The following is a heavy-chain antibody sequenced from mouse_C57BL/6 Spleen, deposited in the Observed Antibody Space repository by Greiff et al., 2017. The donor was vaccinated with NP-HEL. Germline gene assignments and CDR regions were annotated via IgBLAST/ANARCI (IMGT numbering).Heavy chain of an antibody. CDR2: INPSNGGT. CDR3: YCYSNSDWYFDV. J-gene: IGHJ1*03. Sequence: VQLQQSGTDLVKPGASVKLSCKASGYTFTSYWMHWVKQRPGQGLEWIGNINPSNGGTNYDEKFKSKATLTVDKSSSTAYMQLSSLKSEDSAVYYCYCYSNSDWYFDVWGTGTTVTVSS. CDR1: GYTFTSYW. D-gene: IGHD2-5*01. V-gene: IGHV1-53*01.